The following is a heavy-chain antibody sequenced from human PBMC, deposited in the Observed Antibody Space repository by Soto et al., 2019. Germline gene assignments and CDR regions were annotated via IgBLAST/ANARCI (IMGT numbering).Heavy chain of an antibody. CDR2: INHSGST. CDR3: ARGHGLDY. D-gene: IGHD4-17*01. V-gene: IGHV4-34*01. CDR1: GGSFSGYY. J-gene: IGHJ4*02. Sequence: PSETLSLTCAVCGGSFSGYYWSWIRQPPGEGLEWIGEINHSGSTNYNPSLKSRVTISVDTSKNQFSLKLSSVTAADTAVYYCARGHGLDYWGQGTLVTVSS.